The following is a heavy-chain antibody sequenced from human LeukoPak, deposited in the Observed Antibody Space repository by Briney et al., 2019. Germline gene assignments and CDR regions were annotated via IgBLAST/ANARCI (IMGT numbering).Heavy chain of an antibody. V-gene: IGHV1-8*03. J-gene: IGHJ6*03. CDR1: GYTFTNYD. Sequence: ASVKVSCKASGYTFTNYDINWVRQATGQGLEWMGWMNPNSGNTGYAQKFQGRVTITRNTSISTAYMELSSLRSEDTAVYYCARLQRIGRGNKWYYMDVWGKGTTVTVSS. CDR2: MNPNSGNT. D-gene: IGHD3-16*01. CDR3: ARLQRIGRGNKWYYMDV.